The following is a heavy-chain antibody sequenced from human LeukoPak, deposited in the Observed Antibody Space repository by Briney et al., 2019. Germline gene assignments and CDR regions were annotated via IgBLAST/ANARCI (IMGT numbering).Heavy chain of an antibody. Sequence: GGSLRLSCAASGFTLSSYVMSWVRQAPGEGLEWVSAISGSGGSTYYADSGKGRFTIPRDNSKNTLYLQMNSLRAEDTAVYYCAKVTWDYSNWFDPWGQGTLVTVSS. V-gene: IGHV3-23*01. CDR3: AKVTWDYSNWFDP. CDR2: ISGSGGST. CDR1: GFTLSSYV. J-gene: IGHJ5*02. D-gene: IGHD1-7*01.